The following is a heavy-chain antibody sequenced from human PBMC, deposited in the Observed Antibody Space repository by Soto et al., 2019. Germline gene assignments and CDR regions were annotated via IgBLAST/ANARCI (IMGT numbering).Heavy chain of an antibody. CDR3: TRAYSSSFAD. J-gene: IGHJ4*02. D-gene: IGHD2-2*01. CDR1: GLTFSRSN. V-gene: IGHV3-21*01. CDR2: ISDGSTYI. Sequence: GGSLRLSCVASGLTFSRSNMKWVRQAPGKGLEWVSSISDGSTYIYYADSVKGRFTVSRDNAKNSLYLQMDSLRVEDTAVYYCTRAYSSSFADWGQGTLVTVSS.